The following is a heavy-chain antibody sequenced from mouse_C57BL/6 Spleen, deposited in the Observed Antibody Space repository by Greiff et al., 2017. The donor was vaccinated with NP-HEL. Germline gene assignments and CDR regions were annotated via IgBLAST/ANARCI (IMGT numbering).Heavy chain of an antibody. V-gene: IGHV1-22*01. CDR2: INPNNGGT. J-gene: IGHJ4*01. CDR3: ARSIYTEDYAMDY. D-gene: IGHD2-1*01. Sequence: EVQLQQSGPELVKPGASVKMSCKASGYTFTDYNMHWVKQSHGKSLEWIGYINPNNGGTSYNQKFKGKATLTVNKSSSTAYMELRSLTSEDSAVYYCARSIYTEDYAMDYWGQGTSVTVSS. CDR1: GYTFTDYN.